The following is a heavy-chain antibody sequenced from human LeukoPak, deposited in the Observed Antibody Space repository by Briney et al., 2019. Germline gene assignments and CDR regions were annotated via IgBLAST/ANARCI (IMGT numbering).Heavy chain of an antibody. D-gene: IGHD3-10*01. CDR1: GYTFTSYG. V-gene: IGHV1-18*01. Sequence: ASVKVSCKASGYTFTSYGINWVRQAPGQGLEWMGWISAYNGNTNYAQKLQGRVTMTTDTSTSTAYMELRSLRSDDTAVYYCARDLLLWFGELDTYYYYGMDVWGQGTTVTVSS. J-gene: IGHJ6*02. CDR3: ARDLLLWFGELDTYYYYGMDV. CDR2: ISAYNGNT.